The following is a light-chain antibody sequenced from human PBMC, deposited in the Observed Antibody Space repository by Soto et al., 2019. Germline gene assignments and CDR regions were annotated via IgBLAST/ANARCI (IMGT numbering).Light chain of an antibody. CDR3: HHYDNWPLTWT. V-gene: IGKV1-5*03. Sequence: DIQMTQSPSTLSGSVGDRVTITCLASQTISSWLAWYQQKPGKAPKLLIYKASTLKSGVPSRFSGSGSGTEFTLTISSLQSEDFAVYYCHHYDNWPLTWTFGQGTKVDIK. J-gene: IGKJ1*01. CDR1: QTISSW. CDR2: KAS.